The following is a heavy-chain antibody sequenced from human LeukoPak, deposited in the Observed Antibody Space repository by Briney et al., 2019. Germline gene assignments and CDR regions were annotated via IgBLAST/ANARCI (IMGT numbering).Heavy chain of an antibody. Sequence: GASLRLSCAASGFTFSSYAMSWVRQAPGKGLEWVSGISGSGGNTYYADSVKGRFTISRDNSKNTLYLQMNSLRAEDTAVYYCAKSQRNDQQVVQRIDYWGQGTLVTVSS. V-gene: IGHV3-23*01. CDR1: GFTFSSYA. J-gene: IGHJ4*02. D-gene: IGHD2-2*01. CDR2: ISGSGGNT. CDR3: AKSQRNDQQVVQRIDY.